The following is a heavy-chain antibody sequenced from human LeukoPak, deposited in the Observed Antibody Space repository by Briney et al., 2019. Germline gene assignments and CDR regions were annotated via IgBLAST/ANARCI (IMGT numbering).Heavy chain of an antibody. CDR2: INPTSGGT. J-gene: IGHJ4*02. CDR3: ARLVGLSTTASY. Sequence: TSVKVSCKASGYTFIGYYLHWVRQAPGQGLEWMGWINPTSGGTNYAQKFQDRVTMTRDTSINTAYMELSRLTSDDTAVYYCARLVGLSTTASYWGQGTLVIVSS. D-gene: IGHD5/OR15-5a*01. V-gene: IGHV1-2*02. CDR1: GYTFIGYY.